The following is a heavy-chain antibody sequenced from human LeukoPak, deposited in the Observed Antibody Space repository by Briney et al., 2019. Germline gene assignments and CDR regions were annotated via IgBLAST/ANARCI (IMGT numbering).Heavy chain of an antibody. J-gene: IGHJ4*02. CDR1: GYSFTSYW. CDR2: IYPGDSDT. CDR3: ASYAQFSSWYHFDY. Sequence: GESLKISCKGSGYSFTSYWISRVRQMPGKGLEWMGIIYPGDSDTRYSPSFQGQVTISADKSISTAYLQWSSLKASDTAMYYCASYAQFSSWYHFDYWGQGTLVTVSS. V-gene: IGHV5-51*01. D-gene: IGHD6-13*01.